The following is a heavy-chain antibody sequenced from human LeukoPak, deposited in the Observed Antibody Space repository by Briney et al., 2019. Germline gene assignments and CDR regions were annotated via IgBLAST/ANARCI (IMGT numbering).Heavy chain of an antibody. J-gene: IGHJ6*03. Sequence: GGSLRLSCAASGFTFSSYAMSWVRQAPGKGLEWVSAISGSGGSTYYADSVKGRFTISRDNSKNTLYLQMNSLRAEDTAVYYCAKDRMDIVVVVAATDYMDVWGKGTTVTVSS. D-gene: IGHD2-15*01. CDR1: GFTFSSYA. CDR2: ISGSGGST. V-gene: IGHV3-23*01. CDR3: AKDRMDIVVVVAATDYMDV.